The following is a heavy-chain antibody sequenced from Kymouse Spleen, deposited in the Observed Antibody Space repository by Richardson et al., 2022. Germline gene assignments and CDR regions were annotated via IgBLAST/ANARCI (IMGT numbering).Heavy chain of an antibody. D-gene: IGHD6-19*01. CDR2: IKSKTDGGTT. V-gene: IGHV3-15*01. CDR3: TTDIAVAGTEAFDI. CDR1: GFTFSNAW. J-gene: IGHJ3*02. Sequence: EVQLVESGGGLVKPGGSLRLSCAASGFTFSNAWMSWVRQAPGKGLEWVGRIKSKTDGGTTDYAAPVKGRFTISRDDSKNTLYLQMNSLKTEDTAVYYCTTDIAVAGTEAFDIWGQGTMVTVSS.